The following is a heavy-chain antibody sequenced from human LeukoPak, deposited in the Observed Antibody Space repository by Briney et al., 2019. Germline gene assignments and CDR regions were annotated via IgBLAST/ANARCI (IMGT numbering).Heavy chain of an antibody. Sequence: SETLSLTCTVSGGSISSGGYYWSWIRQHPGKGLEWIGYIYYGGSTYYNPSLKSRVTISVDTSKNQFSLKLSPVTAADTAVYYCASGFGSSSTFDYWGQGTLVTVSS. CDR2: IYYGGST. D-gene: IGHD1-26*01. J-gene: IGHJ4*02. V-gene: IGHV4-31*03. CDR3: ASGFGSSSTFDY. CDR1: GGSISSGGYY.